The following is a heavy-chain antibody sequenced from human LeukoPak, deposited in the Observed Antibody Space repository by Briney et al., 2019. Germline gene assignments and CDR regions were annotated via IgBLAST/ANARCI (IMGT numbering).Heavy chain of an antibody. V-gene: IGHV3-74*01. CDR2: ISSDGRST. D-gene: IGHD1-26*01. Sequence: GGSLRLSCAASEFTFSTYWMHWVRQAPGKGLVWVSRISSDGRSTGYADSVKGRFTISRDNAKTTLYLQMNSLRAEDTAVYYCARSDGSYYGKFDSWGQGTLVTVSS. CDR1: EFTFSTYW. CDR3: ARSDGSYYGKFDS. J-gene: IGHJ4*02.